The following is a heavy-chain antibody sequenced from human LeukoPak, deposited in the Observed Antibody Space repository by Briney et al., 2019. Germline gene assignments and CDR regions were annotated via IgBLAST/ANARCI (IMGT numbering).Heavy chain of an antibody. V-gene: IGHV3-23*01. D-gene: IGHD2-2*01. CDR1: GCTFSTYA. CDR3: ARGGYCSSTSCYWGSFDP. Sequence: PAGTLTLSCAASGCTFSTYAMNWIRQPPGKGLEWISSISDSGSPTYYANSVKARFTIARDNTNNTLYLQMNSLRAEDTAVYYCARGGYCSSTSCYWGSFDPWGQGTLVTVSS. J-gene: IGHJ5*02. CDR2: ISDSGSPT.